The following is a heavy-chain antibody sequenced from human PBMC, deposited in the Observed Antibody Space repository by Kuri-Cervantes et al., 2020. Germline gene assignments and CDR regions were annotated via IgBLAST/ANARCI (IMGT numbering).Heavy chain of an antibody. CDR2: ISSSSSTI. Sequence: ETLSLTCTVSGDSISGIHWWSWVRQPPGKGLEWVSYISSSSSTIYYADSVKGRFTISRDNAKNSLYLQMNSLRDEDTAVYYCARKLAYYFDYWGQGTLVTVSS. D-gene: IGHD6-13*01. J-gene: IGHJ4*02. CDR1: GDSISGIHW. CDR3: ARKLAYYFDY. V-gene: IGHV3-48*02.